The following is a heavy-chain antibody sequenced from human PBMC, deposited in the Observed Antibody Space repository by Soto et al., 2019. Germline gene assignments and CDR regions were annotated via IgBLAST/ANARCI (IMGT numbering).Heavy chain of an antibody. V-gene: IGHV4-34*01. CDR1: GGSFSGYY. J-gene: IGHJ3*02. CDR2: INHSGST. CDR3: ARGVGAFDI. D-gene: IGHD1-26*01. Sequence: SETLSLTCAVYGGSFSGYYWSWIRQPPGKGLEWIGEINHSGSTNYNPSLKSRVTISVDTSKNQFSLKLSSVTAADTAVYYCARGVGAFDIWGQGTMVTVSS.